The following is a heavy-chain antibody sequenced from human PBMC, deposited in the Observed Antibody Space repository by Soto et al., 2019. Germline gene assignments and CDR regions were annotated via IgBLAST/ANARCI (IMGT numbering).Heavy chain of an antibody. CDR3: ARDLKASSGGYVGSAFDI. J-gene: IGHJ3*02. D-gene: IGHD6-19*01. Sequence: SETLSLTCAVSGGSISSSNWWSWVRQPPGKGLEWIGEIYHSGTTNYNPSLKSRVTISVDKSKNQFSLKLGYVTAADTAVYYWARDLKASSGGYVGSAFDIWGQGTMVTVAS. CDR2: IYHSGTT. CDR1: GGSISSSNW. V-gene: IGHV4-4*02.